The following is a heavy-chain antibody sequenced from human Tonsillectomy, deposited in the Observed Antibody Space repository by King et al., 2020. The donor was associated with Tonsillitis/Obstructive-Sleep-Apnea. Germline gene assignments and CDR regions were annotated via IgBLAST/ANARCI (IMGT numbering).Heavy chain of an antibody. CDR2: INPSGGST. Sequence: VQLVESGAEVKKPGASVKVSCKASGYTFTSYYMHWVRQAPGQGLEWMGIINPSGGSTSYAQRFQGRVTMTRDTSTSTVYMELSSLRSEDTAVYYCAGDWGSGRIDYYYYYMDVWGKGTTVTVSS. CDR1: GYTFTSYY. J-gene: IGHJ6*03. CDR3: AGDWGSGRIDYYYYYMDV. V-gene: IGHV1-46*01. D-gene: IGHD3-10*01.